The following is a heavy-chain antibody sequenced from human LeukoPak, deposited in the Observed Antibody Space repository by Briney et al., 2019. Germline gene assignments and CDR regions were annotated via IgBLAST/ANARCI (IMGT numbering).Heavy chain of an antibody. D-gene: IGHD3-10*01. CDR3: ANLPVRGVIVVVDGYYFDY. J-gene: IGHJ4*02. CDR2: ISGSGGST. CDR1: GFSFRSYA. V-gene: IGHV3-23*01. Sequence: PGGSLRLSCAASGFSFRSYAMSWVRQAPGKGLEWVSAISGSGGSTYYADSVKGRFTISRDNSKNTLYLQMNSLRAEDTAVYYCANLPVRGVIVVVDGYYFDYWGQGTLVTVSS.